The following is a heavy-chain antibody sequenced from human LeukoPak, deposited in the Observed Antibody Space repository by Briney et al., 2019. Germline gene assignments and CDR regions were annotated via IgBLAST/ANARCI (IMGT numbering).Heavy chain of an antibody. J-gene: IGHJ4*02. D-gene: IGHD4-23*01. CDR1: GFTFRNYW. V-gene: IGHV3-74*01. Sequence: GGSLRLSCAASGFTFRNYWMHWVRQAPGKGLVWVSRIKNDGTYTNYVDSVRGRFTISRDNAKNTLYLQMNRLRAEDTAVYYCARGRSDDGTDYWGQGALVTVSS. CDR2: IKNDGTYT. CDR3: ARGRSDDGTDY.